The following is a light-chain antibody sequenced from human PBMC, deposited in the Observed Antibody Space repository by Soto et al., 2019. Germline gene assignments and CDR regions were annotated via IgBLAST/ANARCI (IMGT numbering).Light chain of an antibody. CDR2: EVS. V-gene: IGLV2-14*01. CDR3: TSFTSSSTQL. J-gene: IGLJ1*01. Sequence: QSALTQPASVSGSPGQSITISCTGTSGDVDAFDYVSWYQQHPGKAPKLMIFEVSDRPSGVSDRFSGSKSGSTASLTISGLQAQEEADYFCTSFTSSSTQLFGTGTKLTVL. CDR1: SGDVDAFDY.